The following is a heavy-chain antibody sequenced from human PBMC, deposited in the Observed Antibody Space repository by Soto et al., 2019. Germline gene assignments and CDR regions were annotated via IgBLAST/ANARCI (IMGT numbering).Heavy chain of an antibody. Sequence: SENLSLTSTVSCGSISSSTYYWDWICQPTGKGLEWIGAMYYTGNKNYSPALESRVTMSVDTSKNQFSLRLSSVTPTDTAVYYCARRSSSSLGSLCDRWGRG. J-gene: IGHJ5*02. CDR1: CGSISSSTYY. CDR2: MYYTGNK. D-gene: IGHD6-6*01. CDR3: ARRSSSSLGSLCDR. V-gene: IGHV4-39*01.